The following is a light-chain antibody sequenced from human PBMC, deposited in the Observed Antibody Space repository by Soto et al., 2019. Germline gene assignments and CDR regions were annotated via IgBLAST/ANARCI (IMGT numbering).Light chain of an antibody. CDR2: GAS. CDR1: QSIDTIS. Sequence: DIVLTQSPGTLSLSPGERATLSCRASQSIDTISLAWYQQKPGQAPRLLIYGASTRSTGIPDRFGGSGSGTDFTLTISRLEPEDFAVYYCHQYDTFGGGTKVEIK. CDR3: HQYDT. V-gene: IGKV3-20*01. J-gene: IGKJ4*01.